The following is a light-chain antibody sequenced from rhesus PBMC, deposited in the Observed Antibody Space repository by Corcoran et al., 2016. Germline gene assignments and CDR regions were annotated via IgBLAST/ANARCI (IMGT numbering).Light chain of an antibody. J-gene: IGKJ2*01. CDR3: LQTDTSPYS. CDR1: QGINKG. Sequence: DIQMTQSPSSLSTSVGDRVTVTCRASQGINKGLSWDQQKPGKAPMLLIYAASNLQTGGSFSFSGSGSGTDYTLSITSLQPEDVATDYCLQTDTSPYSFGRGTRVEIK. CDR2: AAS. V-gene: IGKV1-94*01.